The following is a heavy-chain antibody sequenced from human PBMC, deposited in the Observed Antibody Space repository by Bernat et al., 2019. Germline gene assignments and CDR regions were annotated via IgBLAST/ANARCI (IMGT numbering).Heavy chain of an antibody. Sequence: EVQLVESGGGLVEPGGSLRLSCAASGFTFRSYSMTWVRQAPGKGLEWVSYNSSSSTTTFHPDFVKGRFTISRDRAKNLLFLQKDRLRDEDTAVYYWGRNKGENFDYWGQGTLVTVSS. CDR1: GFTFRSYS. CDR3: GRNKGENFDY. V-gene: IGHV3-48*02. D-gene: IGHD3-16*01. CDR2: NSSSSTTT. J-gene: IGHJ4*02.